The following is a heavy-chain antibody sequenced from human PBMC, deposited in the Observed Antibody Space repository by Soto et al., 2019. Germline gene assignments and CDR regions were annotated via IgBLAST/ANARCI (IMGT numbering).Heavy chain of an antibody. V-gene: IGHV5-51*01. CDR2: IYPGDSDT. D-gene: IGHD2-2*02. CDR3: ARLSGCSSTSCYTHMDV. Sequence: GESLKISCKGSGYSFTSYWIGWVRQMPGKGLEWMGIIYPGDSDTRYSPSFQGQVTISADKSISTAYLQWSSLKASDTAMYYCARLSGCSSTSCYTHMDVWGQGTTVPVSS. CDR1: GYSFTSYW. J-gene: IGHJ6*02.